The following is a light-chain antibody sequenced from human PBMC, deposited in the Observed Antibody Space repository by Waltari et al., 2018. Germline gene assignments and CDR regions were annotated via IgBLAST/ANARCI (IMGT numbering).Light chain of an antibody. Sequence: DIQMTQSPSTLSASVGDRVTITCRASQSISSWLAWYQQKPGKAPKLLIQKASSLESGVPSRFSGSGSGTEFTLTISSLQPDDFATYYCQQYNSYSWTFGQGTKVENK. V-gene: IGKV1-5*03. J-gene: IGKJ1*01. CDR2: KAS. CDR3: QQYNSYSWT. CDR1: QSISSW.